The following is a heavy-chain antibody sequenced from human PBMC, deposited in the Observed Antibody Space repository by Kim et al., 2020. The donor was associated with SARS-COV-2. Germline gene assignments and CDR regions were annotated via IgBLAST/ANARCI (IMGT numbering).Heavy chain of an antibody. CDR2: INPNGDTS. CDR3: ARDVGVGVPTPVMYYFDY. V-gene: IGHV1-46*01. J-gene: IGHJ4*02. D-gene: IGHD2-2*01. Sequence: ASVKVSCKASGYTLTNQFIHWVRQAPGQGPEWMGVINPNGDTSDYAPRFQGRVTMTSETSTSTVYMELSSLRSEDTAVYYCARDVGVGVPTPVMYYFDYWGQGTLVTVSS. CDR1: GYTLTNQF.